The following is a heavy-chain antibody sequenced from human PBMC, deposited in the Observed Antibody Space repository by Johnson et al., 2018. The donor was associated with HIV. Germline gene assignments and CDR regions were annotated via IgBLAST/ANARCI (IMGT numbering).Heavy chain of an antibody. Sequence: QVQLVESGGGVVQPGRSLRLSCAASGFTFSSYGMHWVRQAPGKGLEWVAVIWYDGSNKYYADSAKGRFTISRDNSKNTLYLQMNSLRAEDTAVYYCAKSDVVVIPEGAFDIWGQGTMVTVSS. CDR1: GFTFSSYG. CDR3: AKSDVVVIPEGAFDI. J-gene: IGHJ3*02. V-gene: IGHV3-33*06. CDR2: IWYDGSNK. D-gene: IGHD2-21*01.